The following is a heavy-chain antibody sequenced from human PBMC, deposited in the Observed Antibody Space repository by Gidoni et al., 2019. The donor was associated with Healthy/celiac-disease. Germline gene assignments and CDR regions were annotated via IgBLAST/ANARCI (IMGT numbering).Heavy chain of an antibody. CDR3: ARDWGTVTTNY. J-gene: IGHJ4*02. CDR1: GFTFSSYA. CDR2: ISYDGSNK. D-gene: IGHD4-4*01. V-gene: IGHV3-30-3*01. Sequence: QVQLVESGGGVVQPGRSLRPSCAASGFTFSSYAMHWVRQAPGKGLGWVAVISYDGSNKYYADSVKGRFTISRDNSKNTLYLQMNSLRAEDTAVYYCARDWGTVTTNYWGQGTLVTVSS.